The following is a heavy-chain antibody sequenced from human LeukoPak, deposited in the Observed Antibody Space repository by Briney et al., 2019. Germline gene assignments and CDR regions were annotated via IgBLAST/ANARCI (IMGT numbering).Heavy chain of an antibody. D-gene: IGHD2-2*01. CDR2: ISGSSSYI. CDR1: GFTFSSYS. V-gene: IGHV3-21*01. CDR3: ASGGFCTSTSCYGEN. Sequence: AGGSLRLSCAASGFTFSSYSMNWVRQAPGKGLEWVSSISGSSSYIYYADSVKGRFTISRDNAKNTLYLQVNSLRPEDTAVYYCASGGFCTSTSCYGENWGQGTLVTVSS. J-gene: IGHJ4*02.